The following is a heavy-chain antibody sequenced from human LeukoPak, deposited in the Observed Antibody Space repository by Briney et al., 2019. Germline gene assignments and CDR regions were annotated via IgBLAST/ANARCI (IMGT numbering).Heavy chain of an antibody. D-gene: IGHD3-10*01. V-gene: IGHV4-61*02. CDR1: GGTISSGSYY. Sequence: SETLSLTCTVSGGTISSGSYYWSWIRQPAGKGLEWIGRNYTSGSTNYNPSLKSRVTISVDTSKNQFSLKLSSVTAADTAVYYCAREGAPRGDWYFDLWGRGNLVTVSS. J-gene: IGHJ2*01. CDR2: NYTSGST. CDR3: AREGAPRGDWYFDL.